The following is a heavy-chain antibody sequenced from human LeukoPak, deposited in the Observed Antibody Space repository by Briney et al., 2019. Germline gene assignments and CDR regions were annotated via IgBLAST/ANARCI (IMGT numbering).Heavy chain of an antibody. V-gene: IGHV3-23*01. CDR2: ISGGGAST. D-gene: IGHD3-16*01. CDR1: GFTFSSYA. J-gene: IGHJ4*02. Sequence: GGSLRLSCEASGFTFSSYAMNWLRQAPGKGLEWVSTISGGGASTFYADSVRGRFTISRDNSKNTLYLQMNSLRAEDTAIYYCAKVDYDWDFDYWGQGTLVTVSS. CDR3: AKVDYDWDFDY.